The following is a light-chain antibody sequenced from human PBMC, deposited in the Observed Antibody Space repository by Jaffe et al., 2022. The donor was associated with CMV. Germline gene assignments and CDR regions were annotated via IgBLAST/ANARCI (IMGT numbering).Light chain of an antibody. CDR3: QQYADYRA. CDR1: HSISTW. V-gene: IGKV1-5*03. Sequence: IQMTQSPSTLSASVGDRVTITCRASHSISTWLAWYQQKPGKAPKVLIYEASTLESGVPSRFSGSGSGTEFTLTISSLQPDDFATYYCQQYADYRAFGQGTTVEIK. CDR2: EAS. J-gene: IGKJ1*01.